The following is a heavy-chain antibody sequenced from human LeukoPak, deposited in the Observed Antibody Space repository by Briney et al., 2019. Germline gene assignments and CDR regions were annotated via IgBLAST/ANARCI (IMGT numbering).Heavy chain of an antibody. CDR2: INPNSGGT. CDR3: ARDLRFLEWLDYYYYYGMDV. Sequence: ASVKVSCKASGYTFTGYYMHWVRQAPGQGLECMGWINPNSGGTNYAQKFQGRVTMTRDTSISTAYMELSRLRSDDTAVYYCARDLRFLEWLDYYYYYGMDVWGQGTTVTVSS. V-gene: IGHV1-2*02. D-gene: IGHD3-3*01. J-gene: IGHJ6*02. CDR1: GYTFTGYY.